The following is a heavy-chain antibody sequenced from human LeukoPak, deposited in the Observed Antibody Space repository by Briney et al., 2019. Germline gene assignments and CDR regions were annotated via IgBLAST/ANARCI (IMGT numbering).Heavy chain of an antibody. CDR3: ARGFGSGSSLPFDY. Sequence: GGSLRLSCVASGFTFSSYWMHWVRQAPGKGLVWLSRIESDGSSTSYADSVKGRFTISRDNAKNTLSLQMSSLRAEDTAVYYCARGFGSGSSLPFDYWGQGTLVTVSS. D-gene: IGHD3-10*01. CDR1: GFTFSSYW. V-gene: IGHV3-74*01. J-gene: IGHJ4*02. CDR2: IESDGSST.